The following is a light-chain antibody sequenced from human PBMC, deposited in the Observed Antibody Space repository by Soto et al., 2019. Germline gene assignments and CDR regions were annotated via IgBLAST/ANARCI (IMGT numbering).Light chain of an antibody. CDR1: HSHLHINAYNC. V-gene: IGKV2-28*01. CDR2: WAS. CDR3: MQDLQAPIT. Sequence: DLVISQSTLSLPVTAGAPPSISCSPSHSHLHINAYNCLDWYLQKPGQAPQLLIYWASNRATGVPDRFSGSGSGTNFTLKITRVEAEDVGVYYCMQDLQAPITFGQGTRVE. J-gene: IGKJ5*01.